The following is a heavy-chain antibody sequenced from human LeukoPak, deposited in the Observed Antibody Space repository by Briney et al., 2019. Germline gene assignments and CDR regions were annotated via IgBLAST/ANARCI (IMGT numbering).Heavy chain of an antibody. V-gene: IGHV1-46*01. CDR3: ARDGYYYDSSGYYGALAY. Sequence: GASVKVSCKASGYTFTSYYMHWVRQAPGQGLEWMGIINPSGGSTSYAQKFQGRVTISVDTSKNQFSLKLSSVTAADTAVYYCARDGYYYDSSGYYGALAYWGQGTLVTVSS. D-gene: IGHD3-22*01. CDR1: GYTFTSYY. J-gene: IGHJ4*02. CDR2: INPSGGST.